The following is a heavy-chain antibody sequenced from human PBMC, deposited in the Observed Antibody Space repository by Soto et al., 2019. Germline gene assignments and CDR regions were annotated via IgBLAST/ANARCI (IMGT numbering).Heavy chain of an antibody. CDR1: GASVSSPNYY. CDR3: ARASRSGADFWSGFLDY. CDR2: IYSSGRT. Sequence: QVQLQESGPGLVKPSETLSLTCTVSGASVSSPNYYWTWIRQTPGKGLQWIGYIYSSGRTNYNPSLKSQVTISVDTSKNQFSLNLSSVTAADTAVYYCARASRSGADFWSGFLDYWGQGAPVTVSS. J-gene: IGHJ4*02. D-gene: IGHD3-3*01. V-gene: IGHV4-61*01.